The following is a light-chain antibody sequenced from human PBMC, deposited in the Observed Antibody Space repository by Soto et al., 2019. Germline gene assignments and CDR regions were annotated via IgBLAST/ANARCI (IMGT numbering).Light chain of an antibody. Sequence: IVFTQSASTLSVSPGERATLSCRASQIVSSYLAWYQQKPGQTPRLLVYGASSRATGIPDRFSGSGSGTDFTLTISRLEPEDFAVYYCQQYGTSSITFGQGTRLEIK. J-gene: IGKJ5*01. CDR2: GAS. V-gene: IGKV3-20*01. CDR3: QQYGTSSIT. CDR1: QIVSSY.